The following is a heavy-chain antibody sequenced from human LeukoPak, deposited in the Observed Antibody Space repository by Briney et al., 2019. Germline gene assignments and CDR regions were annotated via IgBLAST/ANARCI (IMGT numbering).Heavy chain of an antibody. D-gene: IGHD3-10*01. J-gene: IGHJ4*02. Sequence: PGGSLRLSCAASGFTFSSYSMNWVRQASGKGLEWVSYISTGSNMMYYADSVKGRFIISRDNAKNSLYLQMNSLRDEDTAVYYCARGPGSWDYWGQGTLVTVSS. V-gene: IGHV3-48*02. CDR2: ISTGSNMM. CDR1: GFTFSSYS. CDR3: ARGPGSWDY.